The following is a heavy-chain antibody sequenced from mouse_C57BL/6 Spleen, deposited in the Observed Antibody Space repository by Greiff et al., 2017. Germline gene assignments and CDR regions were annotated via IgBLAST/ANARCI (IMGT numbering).Heavy chain of an antibody. D-gene: IGHD1-1*01. CDR3: AKGYNDGSAAWFAY. Sequence: EVKLQESGAELVRPGASVKLSCTASGFNIKDYYMHWVKQRPGQGLEWIGRIDPEDGDTAYAPKFQGKATMTADTSSNTAYLQLSGLTSGDTAVYYCAKGYNDGSAAWFAYWGQGTLVTVSA. V-gene: IGHV14-1*01. CDR2: IDPEDGDT. J-gene: IGHJ3*01. CDR1: GFNIKDYY.